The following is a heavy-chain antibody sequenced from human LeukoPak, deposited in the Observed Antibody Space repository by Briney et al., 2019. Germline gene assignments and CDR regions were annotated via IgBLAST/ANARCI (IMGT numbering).Heavy chain of an antibody. D-gene: IGHD3-22*01. V-gene: IGHV3-9*01. CDR3: VKGNFYDSSGLPFDF. CDR1: GITIDDYS. CDR2: ISWDSRVI. J-gene: IGHJ4*02. Sequence: GGSLRLSCAASGITIDDYSMHWVRQAPQKGLEWVSGISWDSRVIGYADSVKGRFTISRDNVKNSLYLQMNSLRADDTAFYYCVKGNFYDSSGLPFDFWGQGALVTVSS.